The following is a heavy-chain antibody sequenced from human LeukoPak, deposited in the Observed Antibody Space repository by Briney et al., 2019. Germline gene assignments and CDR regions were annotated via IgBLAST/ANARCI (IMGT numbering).Heavy chain of an antibody. D-gene: IGHD4-17*01. CDR3: AKDYGDYLFGGAYYFDY. Sequence: PGGSLRLSCAASGFTFSSYGMHWVRQAPGKGLEWVAFIRYDGSNKYYADSVKGRFTISRDNSKNTLYLQMNSLRAEDTAVYYCAKDYGDYLFGGAYYFDYWGQGTLVTVSS. CDR2: IRYDGSNK. J-gene: IGHJ4*02. V-gene: IGHV3-30*02. CDR1: GFTFSSYG.